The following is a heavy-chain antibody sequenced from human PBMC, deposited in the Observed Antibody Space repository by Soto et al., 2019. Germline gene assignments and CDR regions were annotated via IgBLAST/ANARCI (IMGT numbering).Heavy chain of an antibody. D-gene: IGHD3-22*01. J-gene: IGHJ4*02. CDR3: ARRKGDYYDSSGYHYYFDY. Sequence: ASVKVSCKASGYTFTDYYVHWVRQAPGQGLEWMGWINPNSGGTKSAQKFQGRVTMTRDTSISTAYMELSRLRSDDTAVYYCARRKGDYYDSSGYHYYFDYWGQGTLVTVSS. CDR2: INPNSGGT. V-gene: IGHV1-2*02. CDR1: GYTFTDYY.